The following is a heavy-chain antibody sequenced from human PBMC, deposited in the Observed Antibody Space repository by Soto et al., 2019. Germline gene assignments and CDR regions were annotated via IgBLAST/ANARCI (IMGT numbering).Heavy chain of an antibody. CDR3: TRDASRDSSARGWYDP. CDR1: GFTFRSFT. V-gene: IGHV3-21*01. D-gene: IGHD6-13*01. CDR2: ISSNSAYI. Sequence: GGSLRLSCAASGFTFRSFTMNWVRQAPGKGLEWVSTISSNSAYIYYTDALRGRFTISRDNAKNSLHLQMNSLRAEDTAVYYCTRDASRDSSARGWYDPWGPGTLVTVYS. J-gene: IGHJ5*02.